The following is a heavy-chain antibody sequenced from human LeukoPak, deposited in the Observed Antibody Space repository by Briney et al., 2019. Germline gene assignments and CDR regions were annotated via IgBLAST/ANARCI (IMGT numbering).Heavy chain of an antibody. Sequence: GGSLRLSCAASGFTFDDYAMHWVRQAPGKGLEWVSGISWNSGSIGYADSVKGRFTISRDNAKNSLYLQMNSLRAEDTALYYCAKDTRYCSGGSCYSRFSGFDYWGQGTLVTVSS. CDR2: ISWNSGSI. J-gene: IGHJ4*02. CDR3: AKDTRYCSGGSCYSRFSGFDY. V-gene: IGHV3-9*01. D-gene: IGHD2-15*01. CDR1: GFTFDDYA.